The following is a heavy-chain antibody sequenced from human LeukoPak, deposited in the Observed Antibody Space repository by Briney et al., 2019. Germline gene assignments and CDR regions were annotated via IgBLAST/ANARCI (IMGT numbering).Heavy chain of an antibody. Sequence: ASVKVSCKASGYTFTSYGISWVRQAPGQGLEWMGWISAYNGNTNYAQKLQGRVTMTTDTSTSTAYMELRSLRSGDTAVYYCARDHNTDYGDYAYDYWGQGTLVTVSS. CDR1: GYTFTSYG. J-gene: IGHJ4*02. CDR2: ISAYNGNT. V-gene: IGHV1-18*01. CDR3: ARDHNTDYGDYAYDY. D-gene: IGHD4-17*01.